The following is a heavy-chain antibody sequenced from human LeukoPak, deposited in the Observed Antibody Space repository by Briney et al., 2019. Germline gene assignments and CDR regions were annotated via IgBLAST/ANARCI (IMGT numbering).Heavy chain of an antibody. CDR2: IIPIFGTA. D-gene: IGHD3-10*01. Sequence: SVKVSCKASGYTFTSYAMNWVRQAPGQGLEWMGGIIPIFGTANYAQKFQGRVTITADESTSTAYMELSSLRSEDTAVYYCARTDPTSRGAFDYWGQGTLVTVSS. J-gene: IGHJ4*02. CDR1: GYTFTSYA. CDR3: ARTDPTSRGAFDY. V-gene: IGHV1-69*13.